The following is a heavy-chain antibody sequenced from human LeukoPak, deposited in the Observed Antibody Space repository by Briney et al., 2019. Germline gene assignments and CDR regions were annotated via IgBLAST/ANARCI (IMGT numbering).Heavy chain of an antibody. V-gene: IGHV4-31*03. D-gene: IGHD6-19*01. J-gene: IGHJ4*02. CDR2: IYYSGST. CDR1: GGSISSGGYY. Sequence: PSQTLSLTCTVSGGSISSGGYYWSWIRQHPGKGLEWIGYIYYSGSTYYNPSLKSRVTISVDTSKNQFSLKLRSVTAADTAVYYCARAYSSDWYGFYFDYWGQGTLVTVPS. CDR3: ARAYSSDWYGFYFDY.